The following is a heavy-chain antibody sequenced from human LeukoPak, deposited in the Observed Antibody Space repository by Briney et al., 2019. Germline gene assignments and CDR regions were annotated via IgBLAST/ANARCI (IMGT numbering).Heavy chain of an antibody. CDR1: RYTLTELS. J-gene: IGHJ4*02. CDR3: ATDLVGATPKFDY. Sequence: ASVKVSCKVSRYTLTELSMHWVRQAPGKGLEWMGGFDPEDGETIYTQKFQGRVTMTEDTSTDTAYMELSSLRSEDTAVYYCATDLVGATPKFDYWGQGTLVTVSS. D-gene: IGHD1-26*01. V-gene: IGHV1-24*01. CDR2: FDPEDGET.